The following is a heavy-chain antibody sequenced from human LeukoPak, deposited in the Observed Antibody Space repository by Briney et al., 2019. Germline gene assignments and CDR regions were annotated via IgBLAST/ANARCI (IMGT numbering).Heavy chain of an antibody. CDR3: TIAAAGTTCWYFDL. J-gene: IGHJ2*01. V-gene: IGHV1-46*01. D-gene: IGHD6-13*01. Sequence: ASVKVSCKASGYTFTTYYMHWVRQAPGQGLEWMGLINPSGGSPSYAQKFQGRVTISRDTSTSTVFMELNSLRAEDTAVYYCTIAAAGTTCWYFDLWGRGTLVTVPS. CDR1: GYTFTTYY. CDR2: INPSGGSP.